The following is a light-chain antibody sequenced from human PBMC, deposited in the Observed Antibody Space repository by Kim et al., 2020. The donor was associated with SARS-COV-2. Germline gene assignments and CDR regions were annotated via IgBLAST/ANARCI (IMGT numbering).Light chain of an antibody. Sequence: PVQKVNNASYGSSSNIGNNYVSWYQQLPGTAPKLLIYDNNKRPSGIPDRCSGSKSGTSATLGITGLQTGDEADYYCGTWDSSLSAVFGGGTKLTVL. CDR2: DNN. J-gene: IGLJ3*02. CDR3: GTWDSSLSAV. V-gene: IGLV1-51*01. CDR1: SSNIGNNY.